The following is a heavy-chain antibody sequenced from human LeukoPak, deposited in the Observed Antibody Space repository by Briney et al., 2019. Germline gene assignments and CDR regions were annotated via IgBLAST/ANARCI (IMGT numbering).Heavy chain of an antibody. Sequence: SETLSLTCTVSGGSLSSSSYYWGWIRQPPGKGLEWIGSIYYSGSTYYNPSLKSRVTISVDTSKNQFSLKLSSVTAADTAVYYCARGGGCGDYWGQGTLVTVSS. V-gene: IGHV4-39*07. CDR3: ARGGGCGDY. J-gene: IGHJ4*02. CDR1: GGSLSSSSYY. D-gene: IGHD6-19*01. CDR2: IYYSGST.